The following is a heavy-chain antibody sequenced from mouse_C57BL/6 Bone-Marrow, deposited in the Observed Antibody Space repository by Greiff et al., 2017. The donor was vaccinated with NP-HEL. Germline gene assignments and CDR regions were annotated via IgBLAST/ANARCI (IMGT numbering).Heavy chain of an antibody. CDR1: GYTFTSYW. CDR2: IHPSDSDT. CDR3: AMGRGDYAMDY. J-gene: IGHJ4*01. V-gene: IGHV1-74*01. Sequence: QVQLQQPGAELVKPGASVKVSCKASGYTFTSYWMHWVKQRPGQGLEWIGRIHPSDSDTNYNQKFKGKATLTVDKSSSTAYMQLISQTSEDSAVYYGAMGRGDYAMDYWGQGTSVTVSS.